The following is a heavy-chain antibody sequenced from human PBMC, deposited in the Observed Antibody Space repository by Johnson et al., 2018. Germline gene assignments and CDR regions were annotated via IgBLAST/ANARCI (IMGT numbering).Heavy chain of an antibody. J-gene: IGHJ1*01. Sequence: VQLVETGGGVVQPGRSLRLSCAASGFTFSSYGMHWVRQAPGKGLEWVAVISYDGSNKYYADSVKGRFTISRDNSKNTLYLQRNSLRAEDTAVYYCARAPYEMTIVVPEYFQHWGQGTLVIGSS. CDR1: GFTFSSYG. CDR2: ISYDGSNK. D-gene: IGHD3-22*01. V-gene: IGHV3-30*03. CDR3: ARAPYEMTIVVPEYFQH.